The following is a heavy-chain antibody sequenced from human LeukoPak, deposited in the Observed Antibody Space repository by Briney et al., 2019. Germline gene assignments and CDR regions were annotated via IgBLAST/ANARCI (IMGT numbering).Heavy chain of an antibody. D-gene: IGHD3-22*01. CDR2: ISSSSSYI. CDR1: GFTFSSYS. J-gene: IGHJ4*02. CDR3: ARGITYYYDSSGYYYGY. V-gene: IGHV3-21*01. Sequence: GGSLRLSCRASGFTFSSYSMNGVRQSRGKGLEGVSSISSSSSYIYYADSVKGLFTISRDNAKNSLYLQMKSLRAEDTAVYYCARGITYYYDSSGYYYGYWGQGTLVTVSS.